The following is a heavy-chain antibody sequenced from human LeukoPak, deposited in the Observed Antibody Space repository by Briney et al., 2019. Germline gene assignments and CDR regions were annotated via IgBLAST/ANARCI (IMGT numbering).Heavy chain of an antibody. Sequence: SQTLPLTCTVSGGSISSGSYYWSWIRQPAGKGLEWIGRIYTSGSTNYNPSLKSRVTTSVDTSKNQFSLKLSSVTAADTAVYYCARENREQLVLFWGQGTLVTVSS. CDR3: ARENREQLVLF. V-gene: IGHV4-61*02. CDR2: IYTSGST. CDR1: GGSISSGSYY. D-gene: IGHD6-13*01. J-gene: IGHJ4*02.